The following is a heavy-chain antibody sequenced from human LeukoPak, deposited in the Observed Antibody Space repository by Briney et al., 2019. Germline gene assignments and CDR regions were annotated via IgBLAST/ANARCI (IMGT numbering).Heavy chain of an antibody. CDR2: IYSGGST. V-gene: IGHV3-53*01. Sequence: PGGSLRLSCAASGFTVSSNYMSWVRQAPGKGLEWVSVIYSGGSTYYADSVKGRFTISRDNSRNTLYLHLNSLRVEDTAIYYCGRDWKLDYWGQGTLVTVSS. CDR3: GRDWKLDY. J-gene: IGHJ4*02. D-gene: IGHD1-1*01. CDR1: GFTVSSNY.